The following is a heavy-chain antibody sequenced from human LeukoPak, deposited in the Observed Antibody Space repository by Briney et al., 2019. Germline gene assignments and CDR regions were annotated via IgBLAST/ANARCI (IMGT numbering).Heavy chain of an antibody. CDR2: MNPKSGNT. CDR3: ARAKYDFGDYYYMDV. J-gene: IGHJ6*03. Sequence: GASVKVSCKASGYTFINYDINWVRQATGQGLEWMGWMNPKSGNTGYEQKFQGRVTITRNTSISTAYMELSSLRSEDTAVYYCARAKYDFGDYYYMDVWGKGTTVTVSS. D-gene: IGHD3/OR15-3a*01. CDR1: GYTFINYD. V-gene: IGHV1-8*03.